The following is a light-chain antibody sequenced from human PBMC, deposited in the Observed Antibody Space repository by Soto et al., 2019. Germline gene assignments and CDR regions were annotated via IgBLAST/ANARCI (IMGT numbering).Light chain of an antibody. CDR3: QHARSFPIT. CDR1: QNIDKW. Sequence: DIQMTQSPSSVSASVGDRVTITCRASQNIDKWLAWYQQKPGKAPKLLIYAASNLRGGVPSRFSGSGSGTDFTLTIRSLQPEDFATYSCQHARSFPITFGQGTRLE. J-gene: IGKJ5*01. CDR2: AAS. V-gene: IGKV1-12*01.